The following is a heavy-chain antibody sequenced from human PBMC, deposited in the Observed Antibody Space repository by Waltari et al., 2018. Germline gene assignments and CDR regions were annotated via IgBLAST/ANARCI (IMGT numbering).Heavy chain of an antibody. CDR3: ARGDTSNWFASYFDF. V-gene: IGHV4-59*01. J-gene: IGHJ4*02. CDR1: AASISSYY. D-gene: IGHD3-10*01. CDR2: IYFSGSA. Sequence: QVRLQESGPGLVKPSETLSLTCTVSAASISSYYWSWIRQPPGKALEWIAYIYFSGSAAYNPSRRGRVAISGDTSKKQFSLRLSSVTAADTAVYYCARGDTSNWFASYFDFWGQGILVSVSS.